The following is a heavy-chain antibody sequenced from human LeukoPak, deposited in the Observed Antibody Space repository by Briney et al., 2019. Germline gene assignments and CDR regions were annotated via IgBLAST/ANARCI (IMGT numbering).Heavy chain of an antibody. V-gene: IGHV5-51*01. CDR1: GYSFTSYW. J-gene: IGHJ5*02. Sequence: GESLKISCKGSGYSFTSYWIGWVRQMPGKGLEWMGIIYTGDSDTRYSPSLQGQVTISADKSISTAYLQWSSLKASDTAMYYCARRLAAAGTAWFDPWGQGTLVTVSS. CDR3: ARRLAAAGTAWFDP. CDR2: IYTGDSDT. D-gene: IGHD6-13*01.